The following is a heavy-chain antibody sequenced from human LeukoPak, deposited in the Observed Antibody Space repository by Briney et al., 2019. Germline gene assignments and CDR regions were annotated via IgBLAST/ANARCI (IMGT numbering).Heavy chain of an antibody. D-gene: IGHD2-8*01. V-gene: IGHV4-34*01. CDR2: INHSGST. CDR3: VRADYNGGNPGSFDI. CDR1: GGSFSGYY. J-gene: IGHJ3*02. Sequence: SETLSLTCAVYGGSFSGYYWSWIRQPPGKGLEWIGEINHSGSTNYNPSLQSRVTISVDTSKNQFSLTLNSVTAADTAVYYRVRADYNGGNPGSFDIWGRGTMVTVSS.